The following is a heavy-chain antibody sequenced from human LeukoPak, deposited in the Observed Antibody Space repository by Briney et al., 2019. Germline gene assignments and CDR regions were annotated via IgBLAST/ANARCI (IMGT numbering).Heavy chain of an antibody. CDR2: IGTAGDT. CDR3: ARGSYYDSSGVFDY. Sequence: GGSLRLSCAASGFTFSSYDMHWVRQATGKGLEWVSAIGTAGDTYYPGSVKGRFTISRENAKNPLYLQMNSLRAEDTAVYYCARGSYYDSSGVFDYWGQGTLVTVSS. J-gene: IGHJ4*02. CDR1: GFTFSSYD. V-gene: IGHV3-13*01. D-gene: IGHD3-22*01.